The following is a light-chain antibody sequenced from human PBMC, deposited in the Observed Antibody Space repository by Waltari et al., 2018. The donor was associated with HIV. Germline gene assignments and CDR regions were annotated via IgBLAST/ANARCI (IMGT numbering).Light chain of an antibody. V-gene: IGLV4-60*03. Sequence: QPVLTQSSSASASLESSVKLTCTLSSGHSSYIIAWHQQQPGKAPRYLMKVVGSGSFNKGSGVPDRFSGSSSGADRYLTISNLQSEDEADYYCETWDSDIRVFGGGTKLTVL. CDR2: VVGSGSF. CDR3: ETWDSDIRV. CDR1: SGHSSYI. J-gene: IGLJ2*01.